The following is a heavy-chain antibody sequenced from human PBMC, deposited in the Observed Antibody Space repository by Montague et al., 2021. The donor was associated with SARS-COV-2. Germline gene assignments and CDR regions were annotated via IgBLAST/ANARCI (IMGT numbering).Heavy chain of an antibody. V-gene: IGHV2-70*11. CDR2: IDWDDDK. D-gene: IGHD3-9*01. CDR1: GFSLSTSGMC. CDR3: ARIRYDILTGYQTLFDY. Sequence: PALVKPTQTLILTCTFSGFSLSTSGMCVSWIRQPPGKALEWLARIDWDDDKYYSTSLKTRLTIPKDTSKNQVVLTMTNMDPVDTATYYCARIRYDILTGYQTLFDYWGQGTLVTVSS. J-gene: IGHJ4*02.